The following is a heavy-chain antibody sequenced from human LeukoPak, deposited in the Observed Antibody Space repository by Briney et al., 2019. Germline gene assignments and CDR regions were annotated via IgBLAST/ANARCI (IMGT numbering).Heavy chain of an antibody. V-gene: IGHV1-2*06. CDR1: GYTFTVYY. CDR2: INPNSGGT. D-gene: IGHD5-18*01. Sequence: ASVKVSCKASGYTFTVYYMHWVRQAPGQGLEWMGRINPNSGGTNYAQKFQGRVTMTRDTSISTAYMELSRLRSDDTAVYYCARVSRLSYGFNWFDPWGQGTLVTVSS. CDR3: ARVSRLSYGFNWFDP. J-gene: IGHJ5*02.